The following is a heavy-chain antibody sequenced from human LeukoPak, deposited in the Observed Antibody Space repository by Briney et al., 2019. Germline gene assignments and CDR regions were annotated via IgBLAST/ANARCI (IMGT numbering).Heavy chain of an antibody. V-gene: IGHV3-23*01. CDR2: ISGSGGST. CDR1: GFTFSSYA. CDR3: AKHGIVRFLEWLLYFDY. D-gene: IGHD3-3*01. Sequence: LTGGSLRLSCAASGFTFSSYAMSLFRQAPGKGLEWVSAISGSGGSTYYADSVKGRFTISRDNSKNTLYLQMNSLRAEDTAVYYCAKHGIVRFLEWLLYFDYWGQGTLVSVS. J-gene: IGHJ4*02.